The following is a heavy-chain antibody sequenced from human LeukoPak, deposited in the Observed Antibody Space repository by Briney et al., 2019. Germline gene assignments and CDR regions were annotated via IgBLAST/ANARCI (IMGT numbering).Heavy chain of an antibody. CDR3: AGDYGGFEGVMDV. CDR2: IHHSGST. D-gene: IGHD4-23*01. CDR1: GVSMSACY. J-gene: IGHJ6*02. Sequence: SETLSLTCTVSGVSMSACYWMRIRQPPGKGLEWIGYIHHSGSTNYNPSLRSRVTIPVDTSKNQFSLKLSAVTAADTAVYYCAGDYGGFEGVMDVWGQGITVTVSS. V-gene: IGHV4-59*08.